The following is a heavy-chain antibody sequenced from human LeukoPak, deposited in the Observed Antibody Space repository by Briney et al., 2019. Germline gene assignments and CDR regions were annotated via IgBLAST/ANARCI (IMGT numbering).Heavy chain of an antibody. CDR3: ATLDSSGGDYYYYYGMDV. CDR2: INAGNGNT. J-gene: IGHJ6*02. V-gene: IGHV1-3*01. D-gene: IGHD6-19*01. CDR1: GYTFTIYA. Sequence: ASVTVSCKASGYTFTIYAMHWVRQAPGQRLEWMGWINAGNGNTKYSQKFQGRVTITRDTSASTAYMELSSLRSEDTAVYYCATLDSSGGDYYYYYGMDVWGQGTTVTVSS.